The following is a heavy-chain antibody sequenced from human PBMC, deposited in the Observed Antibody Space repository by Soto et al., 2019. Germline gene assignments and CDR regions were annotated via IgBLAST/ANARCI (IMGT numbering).Heavy chain of an antibody. CDR2: INSDGSTT. Sequence: EVQLVESGGGLVQPGGSLRLSCAASGFTFSSYWMHWVRQAPGKGLVCVSRINSDGSTTTYADSVKGRFTISRDNAKNTLYLQMNSLRAEDTAVYYCAREDVGWYFDLWGRGTLVTVSS. V-gene: IGHV3-74*01. D-gene: IGHD3-10*01. CDR3: AREDVGWYFDL. J-gene: IGHJ2*01. CDR1: GFTFSSYW.